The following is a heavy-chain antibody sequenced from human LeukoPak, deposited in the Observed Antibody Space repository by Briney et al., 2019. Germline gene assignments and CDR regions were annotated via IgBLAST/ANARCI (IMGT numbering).Heavy chain of an antibody. CDR3: ARDPGNCSSTSCYSWFDP. CDR2: INHSGST. J-gene: IGHJ5*02. CDR1: GGSFSGYY. V-gene: IGHV4-34*01. D-gene: IGHD2-2*01. Sequence: SETLSLTCAVYGGSFSGYYWSWIRQPPGKGLEWIGEINHSGSTNYNPSLKSRVTISVDTSKNQFSLKLSSVTAADTAVYYCARDPGNCSSTSCYSWFDPWGQGTLVTISS.